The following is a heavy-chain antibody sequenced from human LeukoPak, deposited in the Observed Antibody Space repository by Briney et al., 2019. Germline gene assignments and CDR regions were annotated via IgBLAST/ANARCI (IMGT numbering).Heavy chain of an antibody. V-gene: IGHV4-59*01. J-gene: IGHJ4*02. CDR2: FYYSGST. Sequence: SETLSLTCTVSGGSISSYHWSWIRQPPGKGLEWIGFFYYSGSTNYNPSLKSRVTISVDTSKNQFSLKLSSVTAADTAVYYCARDSYNYGSGSLDYWGRGTLVTVSS. CDR3: ARDSYNYGSGSLDY. CDR1: GGSISSYH. D-gene: IGHD5-18*01.